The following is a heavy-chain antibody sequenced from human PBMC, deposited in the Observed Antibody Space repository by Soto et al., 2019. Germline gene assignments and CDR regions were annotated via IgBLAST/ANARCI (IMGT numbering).Heavy chain of an antibody. CDR2: INNGGSGT. J-gene: IGHJ4*02. CDR3: ARSHYDISGYQDH. CDR1: GFSLNDYW. V-gene: IGHV3-74*03. Sequence: GGSLRLSCAASGFSLNDYWIHWVRQVPGKGLVWVSQINNGGSGTKYADTVRGRFTISRDNAKNTVYLQMNSLRVEDTAIYFCARSHYDISGYQDHWGQGTLVTVSS. D-gene: IGHD3-22*01.